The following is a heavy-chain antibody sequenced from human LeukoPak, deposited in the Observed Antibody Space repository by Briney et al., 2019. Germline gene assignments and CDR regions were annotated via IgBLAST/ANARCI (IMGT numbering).Heavy chain of an antibody. CDR3: ARRTITIFGVGAFDY. V-gene: IGHV1-18*01. Sequence: ASVKVSCKASGYTFTSYGISWVRQAPGQGLEWMGWISAYNGNTNYAQKLQGRVTMTTDTSTSTAYMELRSLRSDDTAVYYCARRTITIFGVGAFDYWGQGTLVTVPS. D-gene: IGHD3-3*01. CDR1: GYTFTSYG. J-gene: IGHJ4*02. CDR2: ISAYNGNT.